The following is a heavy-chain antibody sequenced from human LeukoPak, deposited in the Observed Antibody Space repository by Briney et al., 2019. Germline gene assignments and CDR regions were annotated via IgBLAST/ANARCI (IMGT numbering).Heavy chain of an antibody. V-gene: IGHV1-18*01. J-gene: IGHJ4*02. CDR1: GYTFTSYG. CDR2: ISAYTGNT. Sequence: ASVKVSCKASGYTFTSYGISWVRQAPGQGVEWMGWISAYTGNTNYAQKLQGRVTMTTDTSTSTAYMELRSLRSDDTAVYYCARDRPVPHYFDYWGQGTLVTVSS. CDR3: ARDRPVPHYFDY.